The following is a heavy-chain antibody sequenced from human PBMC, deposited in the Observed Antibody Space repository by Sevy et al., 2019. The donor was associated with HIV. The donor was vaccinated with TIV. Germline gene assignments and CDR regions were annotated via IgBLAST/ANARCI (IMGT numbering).Heavy chain of an antibody. Sequence: SETLSLTCTVSGGSISSSSYYWGWIRQPPGKGLEWIGSIYYSGSTYYNPSLKSRVTISVDTSKNQFSLKLSSVTAADTAAYYCARHVGRDGYDLNFDYWGQGTLVTVSS. CDR3: ARHVGRDGYDLNFDY. J-gene: IGHJ4*02. CDR1: GGSISSSSYY. D-gene: IGHD5-12*01. CDR2: IYYSGST. V-gene: IGHV4-39*01.